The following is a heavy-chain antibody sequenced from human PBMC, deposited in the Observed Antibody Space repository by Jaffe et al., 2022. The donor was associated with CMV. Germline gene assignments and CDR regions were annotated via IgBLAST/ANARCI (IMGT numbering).Heavy chain of an antibody. Sequence: QVQLVESGGGVVQPGRSLRLSCAASGFTFSSYGMHWVRQAPGKGLEWVAVISYDGSNKYYADSVKGRFTISRDNSKNTLYLQMNSLRAEDTAVYYCATSTIFGVVKEANFDYWGQGTLVTVSS. V-gene: IGHV3-30*03. CDR2: ISYDGSNK. CDR1: GFTFSSYG. J-gene: IGHJ4*02. D-gene: IGHD3-3*01. CDR3: ATSTIFGVVKEANFDY.